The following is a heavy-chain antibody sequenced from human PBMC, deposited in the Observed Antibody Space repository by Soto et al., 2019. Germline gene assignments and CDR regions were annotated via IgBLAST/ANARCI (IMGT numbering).Heavy chain of an antibody. CDR3: ALTDIDY. CDR2: ISYDGSNK. J-gene: IGHJ4*02. Sequence: PGGSLRLSCAASGFTFSSYAMHWVRQAPGKGLEWVAVISYDGSNKYYADSVKGRFTISRDNSKNTLYLQMNSLRAEDTAVYYCALTDIDYWGQGTLVTVSS. CDR1: GFTFSSYA. V-gene: IGHV3-30-3*01. D-gene: IGHD3-16*01.